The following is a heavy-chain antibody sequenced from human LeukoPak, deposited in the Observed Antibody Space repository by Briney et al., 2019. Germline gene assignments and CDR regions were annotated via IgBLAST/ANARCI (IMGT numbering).Heavy chain of an antibody. CDR1: GFTFSNAW. Sequence: GGSLRLSCAASGFTFSNAWMTWVRQAPGKGLEWVGRIKSKTDGGTTDYVAPVNGRFTISRDDSNKTVYLQMHSLKTEDTAVYYCTTGIGGVTHRHFDLWGRGTLLTVSS. D-gene: IGHD3-16*01. CDR3: TTGIGGVTHRHFDL. J-gene: IGHJ2*01. CDR2: IKSKTDGGTT. V-gene: IGHV3-15*01.